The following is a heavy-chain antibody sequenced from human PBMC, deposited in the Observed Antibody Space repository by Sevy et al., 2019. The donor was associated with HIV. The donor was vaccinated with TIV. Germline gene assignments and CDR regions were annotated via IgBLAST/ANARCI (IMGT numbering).Heavy chain of an antibody. D-gene: IGHD4-17*01. J-gene: IGHJ4*02. CDR2: ITNSGSAE. CDR1: GFTFSSYE. V-gene: IGHV3-48*03. CDR3: ARDLPPSATTVPHFDY. Sequence: GGSLRLSCAASGFTFSSYEMNWVRQAPGKGLEWVSYITNSGSAEYYSDSVRGRFTISRDNTKNSLYLQMNSLRAEDTALYYCARDLPPSATTVPHFDYWGRGTLVTVSS.